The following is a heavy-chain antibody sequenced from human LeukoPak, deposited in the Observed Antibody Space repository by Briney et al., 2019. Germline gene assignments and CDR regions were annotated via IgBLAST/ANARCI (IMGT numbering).Heavy chain of an antibody. D-gene: IGHD4-17*01. CDR1: GGSISSYY. Sequence: SETLSLTCTVSGGSISSYYSSWIRQPPGKGLEWIGYIYYSGSTNYNPSLKSRVTISVDTPKNQFSLKLSSVTAADTAVYYCARLNDYGDYGADYWVQGTLVTVSS. J-gene: IGHJ4*02. CDR3: ARLNDYGDYGADY. CDR2: IYYSGST. V-gene: IGHV4-59*01.